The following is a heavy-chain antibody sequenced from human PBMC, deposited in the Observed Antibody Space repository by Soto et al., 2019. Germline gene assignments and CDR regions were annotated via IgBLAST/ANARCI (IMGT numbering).Heavy chain of an antibody. CDR2: IYYSGST. J-gene: IGHJ6*02. CDR1: GGSISSGGYY. V-gene: IGHV4-31*03. CDR3: SEGHPGSYYYYGMDV. Sequence: PSETLSLTCTVSGGSISSGGYYWSWIRQHPGKGLEWIGYIYYSGSTYYNPSLKSRVTISVDTSKNQFSLKLSSVTAADTAVYYCSEGHPGSYYYYGMDVWGQGTTVTVSS.